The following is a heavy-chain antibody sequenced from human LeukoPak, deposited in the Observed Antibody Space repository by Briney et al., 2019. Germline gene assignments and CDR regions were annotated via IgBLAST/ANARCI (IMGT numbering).Heavy chain of an antibody. CDR1: GYTFTSYY. CDR2: INPSGGST. Sequence: GASVKVSCKASGYTFTSYYMHWVRQAPGQGLEWMGIINPSGGSTSYAQKFQGRVTMTRDTSISTAYMELSSLTSDDTAVYYCARGIVLTISTYWGQGTLVTVSS. J-gene: IGHJ4*02. CDR3: ARGIVLTISTY. D-gene: IGHD5-12*01. V-gene: IGHV1-46*01.